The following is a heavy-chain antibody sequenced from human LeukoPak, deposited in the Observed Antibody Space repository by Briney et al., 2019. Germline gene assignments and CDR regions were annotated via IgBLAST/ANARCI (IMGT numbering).Heavy chain of an antibody. V-gene: IGHV1-69*05. Sequence: SVKVSCKASGGTFISYAISWVRQAPGQGLEWMGGIIPIFGTANYAQKFQGRVTITTDESTSTAYMELSSLRSEDTAVYHCARANYYDSSGYYYPFDYWGQGTLVTVSS. CDR2: IIPIFGTA. CDR3: ARANYYDSSGYYYPFDY. J-gene: IGHJ4*02. CDR1: GGTFISYA. D-gene: IGHD3-22*01.